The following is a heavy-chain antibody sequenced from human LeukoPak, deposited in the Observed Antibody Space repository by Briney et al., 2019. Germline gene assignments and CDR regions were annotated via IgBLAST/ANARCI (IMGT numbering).Heavy chain of an antibody. CDR3: ANGGYYSLDS. CDR2: ISGSGDNT. CDR1: GFTFSSYA. D-gene: IGHD2-15*01. Sequence: GGSLRLSCAASGFTFSSYAMSWVRQAPGKGLEWVSGISGSGDNTYYADSVKGRFTISRDNSKNTLYVQVNSLGTEDTAAYYCANGGYYSLDSWGQGTLVTVSS. V-gene: IGHV3-23*01. J-gene: IGHJ4*02.